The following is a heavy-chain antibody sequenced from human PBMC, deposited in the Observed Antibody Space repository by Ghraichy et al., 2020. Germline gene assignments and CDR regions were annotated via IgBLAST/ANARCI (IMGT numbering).Heavy chain of an antibody. CDR1: GGSVSSGSYY. CDR2: IYYSGST. J-gene: IGHJ4*02. D-gene: IGHD4-23*01. CDR3: ARTSTDDYGGNPIDY. V-gene: IGHV4-61*01. Sequence: SETLSLTCTVSGGSVSSGSYYWSWIRQPPGKGLEWIGYIYYSGSTNYNPSLKSRVTISVDTSKNQFSLKLSSVTAADTAVYYCARTSTDDYGGNPIDYWGQGTLVTVSS.